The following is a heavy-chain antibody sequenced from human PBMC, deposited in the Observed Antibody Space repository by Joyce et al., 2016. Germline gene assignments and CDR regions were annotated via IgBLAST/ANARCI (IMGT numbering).Heavy chain of an antibody. CDR1: GGSISSGDYY. D-gene: IGHD3-3*01. CDR3: ARGNGDFWSGYYNYFDY. CDR2: YYCSGST. V-gene: IGHV4-30-4*01. Sequence: QVQLQESGPGLVKPSQTLSLTCTVSGGSISSGDYYWSWVRQSPGKGLEWIGYYYCSGSTHRNTSLKSRLTISADTSKNQFSLKVRSVTAADTAVYYCARGNGDFWSGYYNYFDYWGQGILVTVSS. J-gene: IGHJ4*02.